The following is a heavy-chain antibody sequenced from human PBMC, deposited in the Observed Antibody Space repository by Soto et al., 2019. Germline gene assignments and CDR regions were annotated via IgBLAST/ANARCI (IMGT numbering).Heavy chain of an antibody. CDR1: GGSISSYY. J-gene: IGHJ4*02. D-gene: IGHD5-12*01. CDR3: ARVTGYSGYDLFFDY. V-gene: IGHV4-59*01. CDR2: IYYSGST. Sequence: SETLSLTCTVSGGSISSYYWSWIRQPPGKGLEWIGYIYYSGSTNYNPSLKSRVTISVDTSKNQFSLKLSSVTAADTAVYYCARVTGYSGYDLFFDYWGQGTLVTVSS.